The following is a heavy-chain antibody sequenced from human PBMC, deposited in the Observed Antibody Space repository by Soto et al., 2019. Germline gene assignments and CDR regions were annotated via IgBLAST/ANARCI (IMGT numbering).Heavy chain of an antibody. CDR2: IWYDGSNK. D-gene: IGHD6-13*01. Sequence: GGSLRLSCAASGFTFSSYGMHWVRQAPGKGLEWVAVIWYDGSNKYYADSVKGRFTISRDNSKNTLYLQMNSLRAEDTAVYYCARGEQQLVLLVYWGQGTLVTVSS. CDR3: ARGEQQLVLLVY. J-gene: IGHJ4*02. CDR1: GFTFSSYG. V-gene: IGHV3-33*01.